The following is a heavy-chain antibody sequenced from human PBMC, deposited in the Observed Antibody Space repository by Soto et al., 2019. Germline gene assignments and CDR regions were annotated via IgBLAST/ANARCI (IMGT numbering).Heavy chain of an antibody. CDR1: GGSFSGYY. V-gene: IGHV4-34*01. J-gene: IGHJ4*02. Sequence: SETLSLTCAVYGGSFSGYYWSWIRQPPGKGLEWIGEINHSGSTNYNPSLKSRVTISVDTSKNQFSLKLSSVTAADTAVYYCARTANGYCSSTSCYAFDYWGQGTLVTVSS. D-gene: IGHD2-2*01. CDR3: ARTANGYCSSTSCYAFDY. CDR2: INHSGST.